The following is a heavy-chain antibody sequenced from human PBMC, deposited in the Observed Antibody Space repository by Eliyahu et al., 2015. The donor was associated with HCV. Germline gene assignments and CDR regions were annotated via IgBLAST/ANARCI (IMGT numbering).Heavy chain of an antibody. CDR3: ATGGDSSGYYHYYYYGMDV. V-gene: IGHV1-69-2*01. J-gene: IGHJ6*02. CDR1: GYTFTDYY. Sequence: EVQLVQSGAEVKKPGATVKISCKVSGYTFTDYYMHWVQQAPGKGLEWMGLVDPEDGETIYAEKFQGRVTITADTSTDTAYMELSSLRSEDTAVYYCATGGDSSGYYHYYYYGMDVWGQGTTVTVSS. CDR2: VDPEDGET. D-gene: IGHD3-22*01.